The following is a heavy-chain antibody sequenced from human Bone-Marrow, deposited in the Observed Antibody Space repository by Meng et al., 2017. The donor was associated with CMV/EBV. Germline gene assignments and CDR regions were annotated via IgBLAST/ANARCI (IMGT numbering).Heavy chain of an antibody. J-gene: IGHJ6*02. Sequence: ASVKVSCKASGYTFTSYDINWVRQATGQGLEWMGWMNPNSGNTGYAQKFQGRVTIIRNTSISTAYMELSSLRSEDTAVYYCARSRGRYGRYGSGSMRLAQYYYGMDVWGQGTTVTVSS. V-gene: IGHV1-8*03. CDR3: ARSRGRYGRYGSGSMRLAQYYYGMDV. CDR2: MNPNSGNT. CDR1: GYTFTSYD. D-gene: IGHD3-10*01.